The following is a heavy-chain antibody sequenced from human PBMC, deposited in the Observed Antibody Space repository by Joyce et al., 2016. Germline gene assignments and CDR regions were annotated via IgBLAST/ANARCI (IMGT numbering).Heavy chain of an antibody. V-gene: IGHV1-46*01. CDR2: INPSAGRT. J-gene: IGHJ3*02. CDR3: ARDRGADAFDI. D-gene: IGHD3-16*01. Sequence: QVQLVQSGAEVKKPGASVKVSCKAAGYTFTTDYMHWVRQAPGQGLEWMGIINPSAGRTRYAQKCQGRVTMTRDTSTRPVYMELSGLRRDDTAVYYSARDRGADAFDIWGQGTMVIVSS. CDR1: GYTFTTDY.